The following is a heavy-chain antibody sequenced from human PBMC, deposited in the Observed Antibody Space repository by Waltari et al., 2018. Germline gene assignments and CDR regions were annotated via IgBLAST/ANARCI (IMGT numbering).Heavy chain of an antibody. J-gene: IGHJ4*02. CDR1: AASISSYS. D-gene: IGHD3-10*01. V-gene: IGHV4-59*01. Sequence: QVRLQESGPGLVKPSATLSLTCNVSAASISSYSWSWIRQPPGKGLEWIAYIYFSGSTSYNPALKSRVAISGDTSKKQFSLRLSSVTAADTAVYYCARGDTSNWFASYFDFWGQGILVSVSS. CDR3: ARGDTSNWFASYFDF. CDR2: IYFSGST.